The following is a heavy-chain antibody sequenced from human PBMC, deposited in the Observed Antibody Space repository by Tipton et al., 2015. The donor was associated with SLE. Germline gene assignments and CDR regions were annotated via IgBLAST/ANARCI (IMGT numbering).Heavy chain of an antibody. Sequence: TLSLTCTVSGGSISSYYWSWIRQPPGKGLEWIGYIYYSGSTNYNPSLKSRVTISVDTSKNQFSLKLSSVTAADTAVYYCASIVVVAATGDGSYFDYWGQGTLVTVSS. CDR1: GGSISSYY. D-gene: IGHD2-15*01. J-gene: IGHJ4*02. CDR3: ASIVVVAATGDGSYFDY. CDR2: IYYSGST. V-gene: IGHV4-59*12.